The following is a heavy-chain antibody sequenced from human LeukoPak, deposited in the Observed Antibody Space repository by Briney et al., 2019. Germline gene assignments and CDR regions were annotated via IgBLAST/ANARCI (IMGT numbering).Heavy chain of an antibody. CDR2: INPSGGST. CDR3: ARERLPLSPYYGMDV. D-gene: IGHD5-18*01. CDR1: GCTFTSYY. Sequence: ASVKVSCKASGCTFTSYYMHWVRQAPGQGLEWMGIINPSGGSTSYAQKFQGRVTMTRDTSTSTVYMELSSLRSEDTAVYYCARERLPLSPYYGMDVWGQGTTVPVSS. J-gene: IGHJ6*02. V-gene: IGHV1-46*01.